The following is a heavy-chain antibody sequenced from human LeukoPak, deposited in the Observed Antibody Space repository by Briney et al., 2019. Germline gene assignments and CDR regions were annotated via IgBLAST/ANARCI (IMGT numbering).Heavy chain of an antibody. Sequence: PVGCLRVSCAASGFTVSSDAMSWVRQAPGKGLGWVSAISGSGGSTYYADSVKARSTISRDNSKTTLYLQRTSLRAEDTAVYYGAKSFQGSSGYFTYFQHWGQGTLVTVSS. D-gene: IGHD6-13*01. CDR3: AKSFQGSSGYFTYFQH. V-gene: IGHV3-23*01. CDR2: ISGSGGST. CDR1: GFTVSSDA. J-gene: IGHJ1*01.